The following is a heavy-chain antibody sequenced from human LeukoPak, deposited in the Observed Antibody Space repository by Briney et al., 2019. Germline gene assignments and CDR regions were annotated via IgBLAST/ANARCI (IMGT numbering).Heavy chain of an antibody. V-gene: IGHV1-8*03. Sequence: ASVKVSCKASGGTFTSYDINWVRQATGQGLEWMGWMNPNSGNTGYAQKFQGRVTITRNTSISTAYMELSSLRSEDTAVYYCAIMEYSSSSEGTQFDYWGQGTLVTVSS. CDR3: AIMEYSSSSEGTQFDY. CDR1: GGTFTSYD. J-gene: IGHJ4*02. CDR2: MNPNSGNT. D-gene: IGHD6-6*01.